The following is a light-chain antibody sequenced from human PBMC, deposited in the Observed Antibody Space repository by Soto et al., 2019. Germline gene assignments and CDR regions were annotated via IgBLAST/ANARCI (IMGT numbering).Light chain of an antibody. CDR3: QQYNNWPLT. CDR2: WAS. J-gene: IGKJ4*01. CDR1: QSLLYSANKKNY. V-gene: IGKV4-1*01. Sequence: DIVMTQSPDSLAVALGETAAINCKSSQSLLYSANKKNYLAWYQQKPGQPPKLLFYWASTRESGVPDRFNGGGSGTDFTLTITSLQSEDFAVYYCQQYNNWPLTFGGGTKVEIK.